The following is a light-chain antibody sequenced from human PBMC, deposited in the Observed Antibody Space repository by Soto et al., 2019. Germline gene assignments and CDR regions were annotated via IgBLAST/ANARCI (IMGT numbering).Light chain of an antibody. CDR2: GTS. V-gene: IGKV3-20*01. CDR3: QQYGSSPRT. Sequence: EIVLTQSPGTLSLSPGERGTLSCRASQRVSSSYLAWYQQKPGQAPRLLMYGTSTRATGTPDRFRGSGSGKDFTLTISSLEPEDVAVYYCQQYGSSPRTFGQGTKVEVK. CDR1: QRVSSSY. J-gene: IGKJ1*01.